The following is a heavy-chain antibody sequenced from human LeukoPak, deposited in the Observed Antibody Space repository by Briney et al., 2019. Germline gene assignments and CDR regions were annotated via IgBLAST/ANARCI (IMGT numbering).Heavy chain of an antibody. D-gene: IGHD2-2*01. CDR1: GFTFRSHA. Sequence: GESLRLSCAGSGFTFRSHAMHWVRQVPGKGLEWVGVITYDGRNEHHADSVKGRFTISRDNAKNSLYLQMNSLRAEDTAVYYCTLGYCSSTSCLPLGYWGQGTLVTVSS. CDR3: TLGYCSSTSCLPLGY. CDR2: ITYDGRNE. V-gene: IGHV3-30*07. J-gene: IGHJ4*02.